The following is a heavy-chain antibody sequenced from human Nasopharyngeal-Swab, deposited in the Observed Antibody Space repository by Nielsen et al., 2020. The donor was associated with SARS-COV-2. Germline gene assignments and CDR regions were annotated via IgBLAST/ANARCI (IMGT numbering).Heavy chain of an antibody. Sequence: WIRQPPGKGLEWVSSISSSSSYIYYADSVKGRFTISRDNAKNSLYLQVNSLRAEDTAVYYCARERYSGSYDYWGQGTLVTVSS. CDR2: ISSSSSYI. D-gene: IGHD1-26*01. V-gene: IGHV3-21*01. J-gene: IGHJ4*02. CDR3: ARERYSGSYDY.